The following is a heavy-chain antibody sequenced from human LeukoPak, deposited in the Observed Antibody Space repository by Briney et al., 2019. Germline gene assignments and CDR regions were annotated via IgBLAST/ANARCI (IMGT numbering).Heavy chain of an antibody. CDR3: AKDSGDYVIDF. V-gene: IGHV3-23*01. Sequence: PGGSLRLSRAASGFTFSSYAMSWVRQAPGKGLEWVSAISGSGGSTYYADSVKGRFTISRDNSKNALDLQMNSLRAEDTAVYYCAKDSGDYVIDFWGQGTLATVSS. CDR1: GFTFSSYA. CDR2: ISGSGGST. D-gene: IGHD2-21*02. J-gene: IGHJ4*02.